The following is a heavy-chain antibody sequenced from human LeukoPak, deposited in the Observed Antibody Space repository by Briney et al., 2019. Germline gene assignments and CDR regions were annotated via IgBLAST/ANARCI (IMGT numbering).Heavy chain of an antibody. V-gene: IGHV1-2*02. J-gene: IGHJ3*02. D-gene: IGHD1-26*01. CDR1: GYTFTGYY. Sequence: ASVKVSCKASGYTFTGYYMHWVRQAPGQGLEWMGWINPNSGGTNYAQKFQGRVTMTRDTSISTAYMELSRLRSDDTAVYYCASSGSYYRDHDAFDIWGQGTMVTVSS. CDR2: INPNSGGT. CDR3: ASSGSYYRDHDAFDI.